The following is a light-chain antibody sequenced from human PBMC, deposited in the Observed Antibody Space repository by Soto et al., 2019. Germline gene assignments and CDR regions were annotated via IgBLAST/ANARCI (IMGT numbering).Light chain of an antibody. J-gene: IGKJ1*01. V-gene: IGKV3-20*01. Sequence: EIVLTQSPATLSLSPGKRATLSCRASQSVKGNYLAWYQQKPGQAPRPLIYGSFTRAIGITDRFSSSGSGTDFTLSTSRLEPEDLSVYYCQRYGTSPKTFGQGTRVEV. CDR2: GSF. CDR3: QRYGTSPKT. CDR1: QSVKGNY.